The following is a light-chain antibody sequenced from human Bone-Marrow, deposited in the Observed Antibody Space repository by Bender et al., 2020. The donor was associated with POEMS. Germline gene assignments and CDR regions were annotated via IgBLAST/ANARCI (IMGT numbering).Light chain of an antibody. V-gene: IGLV2-11*01. CDR3: CSYASTRRVYV. CDR2: EVN. Sequence: QSALTQPRSVSGSPGQSVTISCTGTSSDIGGYDYVSWYQHHPDKAPRLLIYEVNQRPSEVPDRFSGSKSGNAASLTISGLQAEDEGDYYCCSYASTRRVYVFGTGTRVTVL. CDR1: SSDIGGYDY. J-gene: IGLJ1*01.